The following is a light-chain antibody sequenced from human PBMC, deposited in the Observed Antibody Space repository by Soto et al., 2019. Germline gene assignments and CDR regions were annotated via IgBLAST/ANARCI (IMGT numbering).Light chain of an antibody. V-gene: IGLV2-8*01. CDR1: SSNVGAYNY. CDR3: SSWTGNNFVV. CDR2: EVT. J-gene: IGLJ2*01. Sequence: QSALTQPPSASGSPGQSVTISCTGTSSNVGAYNYVSWYQQHPGKAPKLMIYEVTKRPSGVPDRVSGSKSGSTASLTVSGLQAEDGADYYCSSWTGNNFVVFGGGTKLTVL.